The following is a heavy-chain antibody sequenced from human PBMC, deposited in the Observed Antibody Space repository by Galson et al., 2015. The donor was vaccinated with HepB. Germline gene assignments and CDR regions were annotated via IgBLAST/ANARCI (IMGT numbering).Heavy chain of an antibody. Sequence: SVKVSCKASGGTFSSYAISWVRQAPGQGLEWMGGIIPIFGTANYAQKFQGRVTITADESTSTAYMELSSLRSEDTAVYYCARDEYYYDSSGYGDYYYGMDVWGQGTTVTVSS. CDR1: GGTFSSYA. J-gene: IGHJ6*02. V-gene: IGHV1-69*13. CDR2: IIPIFGTA. CDR3: ARDEYYYDSSGYGDYYYGMDV. D-gene: IGHD3-22*01.